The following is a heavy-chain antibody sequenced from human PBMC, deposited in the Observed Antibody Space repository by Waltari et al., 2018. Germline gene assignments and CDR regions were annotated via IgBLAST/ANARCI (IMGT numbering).Heavy chain of an antibody. Sequence: EVQLVESGGGLVQPGGSLRLSCAASGFTFSSYSMNWVRQAPGKGLEWVSYISSSSSTIYYADSVKGRFTISRDNAKNSLYLQMNSLRAEDTAVYYCARVSDYGDYLFDYWGQGTLVTVSS. CDR3: ARVSDYGDYLFDY. J-gene: IGHJ4*02. CDR2: ISSSSSTI. V-gene: IGHV3-48*04. D-gene: IGHD4-17*01. CDR1: GFTFSSYS.